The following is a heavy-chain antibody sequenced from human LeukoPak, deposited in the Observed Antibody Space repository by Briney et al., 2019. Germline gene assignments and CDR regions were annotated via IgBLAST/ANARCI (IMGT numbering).Heavy chain of an antibody. CDR2: IYYSANT. J-gene: IGHJ4*01. CDR3: ARSTVPYYFDY. CDR1: GGSISSGGYY. Sequence: SETLSLTCTVSGGSISSGGYYWSWIRQRPGKDLEWIGYIYYSANTYYNPSLKSRVTISVDTSKNQFSLKLNSVTAADTAVYYCARSTVPYYFDYWGQGTLVTVSS. D-gene: IGHD4-17*01. V-gene: IGHV4-31*03.